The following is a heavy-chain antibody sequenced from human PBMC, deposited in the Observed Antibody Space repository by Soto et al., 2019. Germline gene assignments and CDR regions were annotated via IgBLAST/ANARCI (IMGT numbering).Heavy chain of an antibody. CDR3: TRSAYMDV. V-gene: IGHV3-48*01. D-gene: IGHD2-2*01. CDR1: GFTFSTYS. Sequence: LSLTCAASGFTFSTYSMNWVRPAPGKGLEWVSYISSGSSTIYYADSVKGRFTISRDNAKNSLYLQMDSLRAEDTAVYYATRSAYMDVWGTGTTVTVSS. CDR2: ISSGSSTI. J-gene: IGHJ6*03.